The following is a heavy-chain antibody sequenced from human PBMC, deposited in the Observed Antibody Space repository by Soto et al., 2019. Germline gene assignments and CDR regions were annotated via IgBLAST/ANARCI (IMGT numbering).Heavy chain of an antibody. CDR2: INSNSGDT. CDR3: ARGTGTSWFDY. Sequence: ASVKVSCKASGYTFTAHYIHWVRQVPGQGPEWMGWINSNSGDTKYAQNLQGRVTLTRDTSISTVYMDLSRLMSDDTAVYYCARGTGTSWFDYWGQGTLVTSPQ. D-gene: IGHD1-7*01. V-gene: IGHV1-2*02. J-gene: IGHJ5*01. CDR1: GYTFTAHY.